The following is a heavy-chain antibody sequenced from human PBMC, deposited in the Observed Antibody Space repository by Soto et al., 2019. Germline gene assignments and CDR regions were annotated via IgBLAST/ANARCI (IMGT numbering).Heavy chain of an antibody. D-gene: IGHD1-26*01. Sequence: SETPSLTCTVSGGSVSSGSYYWSWIRQPPGKGLEWIGYIYYSGSTNYNPSLKSRVTISVDTSKNQFSLKLSSVTAADTAVYYCASSYSGSYYFPSDYWGQGTLVTVSS. CDR2: IYYSGST. J-gene: IGHJ4*02. CDR3: ASSYSGSYYFPSDY. V-gene: IGHV4-61*01. CDR1: GGSVSSGSYY.